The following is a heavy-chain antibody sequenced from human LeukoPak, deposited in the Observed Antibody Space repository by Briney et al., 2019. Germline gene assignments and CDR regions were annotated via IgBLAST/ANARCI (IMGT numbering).Heavy chain of an antibody. CDR3: AREYGH. D-gene: IGHD3-10*01. CDR2: IYTSGST. Sequence: SETLSLTCSVSGDSITSGDSYWTWIRQPPGKGLEWIGLIYTSGSTKYNPSLKSRITFSLDTSKNQFSLQLSSVTAADTAVYYCAREYGHWGQGTLVTVCS. CDR1: GDSITSGDSY. J-gene: IGHJ4*02. V-gene: IGHV4-61*02.